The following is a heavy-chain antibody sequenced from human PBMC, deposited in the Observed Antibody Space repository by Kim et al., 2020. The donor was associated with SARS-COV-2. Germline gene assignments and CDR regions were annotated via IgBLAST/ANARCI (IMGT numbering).Heavy chain of an antibody. J-gene: IGHJ4*02. CDR3: ARDNWGVFDY. V-gene: IGHV1-18*01. CDR2: SNT. Sequence: SNTNDAQKLQGRVTMTTDTSTSTAYMELRSLRSDDTAVYYCARDNWGVFDYWGQGTLVTVSS. D-gene: IGHD7-27*01.